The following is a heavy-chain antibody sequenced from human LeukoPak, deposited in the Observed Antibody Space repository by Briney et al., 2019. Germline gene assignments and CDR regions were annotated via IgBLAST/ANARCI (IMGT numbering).Heavy chain of an antibody. CDR1: GGSFSGYY. Sequence: PSETLSLTCAVYGGSFSGYYWSWIRQPPGKGLEWIGEINHSGSTNYNPSLKSRVTISVDTSKNQFSLKLSSVTAADTAVYHCARGGRLRGGGYGMDVWGQGTTVTVSS. J-gene: IGHJ6*02. CDR3: ARGGRLRGGGYGMDV. CDR2: INHSGST. V-gene: IGHV4-34*01. D-gene: IGHD4-17*01.